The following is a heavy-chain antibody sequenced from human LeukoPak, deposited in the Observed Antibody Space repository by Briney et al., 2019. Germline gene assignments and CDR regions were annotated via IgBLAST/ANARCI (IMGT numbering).Heavy chain of an antibody. CDR1: GFTFSSYA. V-gene: IGHV3-30*04. CDR2: ISYDGSNK. CDR3: ARAPRIAVAGTDFDY. Sequence: GSLRLSCAASGFTFSSYAMHWVRQAPGKGLEWVAIISYDGSNKYYADSVKGRFTISRDNSKNTLYLQMNSLRAEDTAVYYCARAPRIAVAGTDFDYWGQGTLVTVSS. J-gene: IGHJ4*02. D-gene: IGHD6-19*01.